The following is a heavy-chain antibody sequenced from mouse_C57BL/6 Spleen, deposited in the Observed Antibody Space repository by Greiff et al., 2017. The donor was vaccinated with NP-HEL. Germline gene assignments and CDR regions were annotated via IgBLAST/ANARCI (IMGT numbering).Heavy chain of an antibody. Sequence: VQLKESGGGLVKPGGSLKLSCAASGFTFSDYGMHWVRQAPEKGLEWVAYISSGSSTIYYADTVKGRFTISRDNAKNTLFLQMTSLRSEDTAMYYCARRRLTGLYAMDYWGQGTSVTVSS. CDR1: GFTFSDYG. D-gene: IGHD4-1*01. CDR3: ARRRLTGLYAMDY. V-gene: IGHV5-17*01. J-gene: IGHJ4*01. CDR2: ISSGSSTI.